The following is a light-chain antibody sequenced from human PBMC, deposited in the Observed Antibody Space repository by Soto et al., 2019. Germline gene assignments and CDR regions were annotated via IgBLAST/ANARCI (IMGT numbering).Light chain of an antibody. CDR2: WAS. CDR1: QSVLYSSSNKNY. CDR3: QQYYTTPLT. Sequence: DIVMTQSPDSLAVSLGERATINCKSSQSVLYSSSNKNYLAWYQQKPGQPPNLLIYWASTRESGVPDRFSGGGSGTDFTLTISSLQAEDVAVYYCQQYYTTPLTFGQGTKLEIK. V-gene: IGKV4-1*01. J-gene: IGKJ2*01.